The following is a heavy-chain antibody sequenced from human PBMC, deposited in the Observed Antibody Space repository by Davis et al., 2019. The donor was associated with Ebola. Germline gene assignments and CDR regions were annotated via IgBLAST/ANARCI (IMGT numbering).Heavy chain of an antibody. Sequence: GESLKISCAASGFTFSSYAMSWVRQAPGKGLEWVSAISGSGGSTYYADSVKGRFTISRHNAKNSLYLQMNSLRAEDTAVYYCARERLGYCSGGSCSEDYWGQGTLVTVSS. CDR3: ARERLGYCSGGSCSEDY. V-gene: IGHV3-23*01. CDR2: ISGSGGST. J-gene: IGHJ4*02. D-gene: IGHD2-15*01. CDR1: GFTFSSYA.